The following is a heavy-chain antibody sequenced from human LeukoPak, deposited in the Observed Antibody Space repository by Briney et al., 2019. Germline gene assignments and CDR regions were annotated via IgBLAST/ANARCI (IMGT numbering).Heavy chain of an antibody. J-gene: IGHJ5*02. CDR3: ARLYIGGYSRSTNYNWFDP. D-gene: IGHD6-13*01. CDR1: GGSFSGYY. Sequence: SETLSLTCAVYGGSFSGYYWSGIRQPPGKGLEWIGEINHSRSTNYNPSIKSRVTISVDTSKNQFSLNLTSVTAADTAVYYCARLYIGGYSRSTNYNWFDPWGQGTLVTVSS. V-gene: IGHV4-34*01. CDR2: INHSRST.